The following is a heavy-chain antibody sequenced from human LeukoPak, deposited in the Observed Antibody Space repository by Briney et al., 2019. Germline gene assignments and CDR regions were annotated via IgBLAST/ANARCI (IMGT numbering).Heavy chain of an antibody. V-gene: IGHV3-23*01. J-gene: IGHJ5*02. CDR3: AKTIIGYYRPFDP. D-gene: IGHD3-22*01. Sequence: GGSLRLSCEASGFIFSSHAMSWVRQAPGKGLEWVSGIGGSGSNTYYADSVKGRFTISRDNSKNTLYLQMNSLRAEDTALYYCAKTIIGYYRPFDPWGQGTLVTVSS. CDR2: IGGSGSNT. CDR1: GFIFSSHA.